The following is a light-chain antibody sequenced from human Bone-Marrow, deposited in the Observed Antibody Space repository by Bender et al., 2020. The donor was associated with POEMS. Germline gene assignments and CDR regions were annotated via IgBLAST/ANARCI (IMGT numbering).Light chain of an antibody. V-gene: IGLV2-23*02. CDR3: CSYAGSSTVV. CDR2: EVT. Sequence: QSALTRPASVSGSPGQSITITCTGSSRDVGSDNLVSWFQLYSGKAPKVIISEVTKRPSGVSNRFSGFKSGNTASLTISGLQAEDEADYYCCSYAGSSTVVFGGGTKLTVL. CDR1: SRDVGSDNL. J-gene: IGLJ2*01.